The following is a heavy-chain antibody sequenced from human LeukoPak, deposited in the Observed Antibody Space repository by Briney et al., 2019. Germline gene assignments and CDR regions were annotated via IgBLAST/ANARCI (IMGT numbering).Heavy chain of an antibody. CDR1: GFTVSSNY. D-gene: IGHD3-16*01. CDR3: ARDDVWGSFNI. V-gene: IGHV3-53*01. J-gene: IGHJ3*02. Sequence: PGGSLRLSFAASGFTVSSNYMSWVRQAPGKGLEWVPVIYSAGSTYYADSVKGRFTISRDNSKNTLYLQMNSLRAEDTAVYYCARDDVWGSFNIWGQGTMVTVSS. CDR2: IYSAGST.